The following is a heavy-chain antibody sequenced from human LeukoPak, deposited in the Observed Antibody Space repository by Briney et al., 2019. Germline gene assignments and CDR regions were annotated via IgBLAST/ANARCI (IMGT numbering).Heavy chain of an antibody. CDR3: AKDPSN. CDR2: ISYDGSNK. J-gene: IGHJ4*02. Sequence: PGGSLRLSCAASGFMFRSYGMHWVRQAPGKGLEWVAVISYDGSNKYYADSVKGRFTISRDNSKNTLYLQMNSLRAEDTAVYYCAKDPSNWGQGTLVTVSS. V-gene: IGHV3-30*18. CDR1: GFMFRSYG.